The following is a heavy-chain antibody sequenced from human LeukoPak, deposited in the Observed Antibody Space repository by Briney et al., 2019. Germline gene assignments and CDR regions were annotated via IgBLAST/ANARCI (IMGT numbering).Heavy chain of an antibody. Sequence: ASVKVSCKASGYTFTSYGISWVRQAPGQGLEWMGWISAYNGNTNYAQELQGRVTMTTDTSTSTAYMELRSLRSDDTAVYYCARDIRGWYYFDYWGQGTLVTVSS. D-gene: IGHD6-19*01. V-gene: IGHV1-18*04. J-gene: IGHJ4*02. CDR2: ISAYNGNT. CDR3: ARDIRGWYYFDY. CDR1: GYTFTSYG.